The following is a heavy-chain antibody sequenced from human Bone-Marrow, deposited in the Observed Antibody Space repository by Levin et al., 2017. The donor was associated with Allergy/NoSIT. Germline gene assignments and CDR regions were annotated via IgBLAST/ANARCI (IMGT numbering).Heavy chain of an antibody. CDR3: ARLDTISNAFDI. V-gene: IGHV1-2*02. CDR2: INLSNGGT. CDR1: GYTFTGYY. Sequence: GESLKISCKASGYTFTGYYMHWLRQAPGQGLEWMGWINLSNGGTNYAQKSQGRITMTRDTSISTAYMELTRVTSDDTAVYFCARLDTISNAFDIWGQGTMVTVSS. J-gene: IGHJ3*02. D-gene: IGHD5-12*01.